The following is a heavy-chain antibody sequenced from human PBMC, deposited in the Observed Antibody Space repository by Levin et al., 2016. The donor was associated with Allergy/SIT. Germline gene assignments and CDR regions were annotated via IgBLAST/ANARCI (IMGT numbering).Heavy chain of an antibody. D-gene: IGHD3-16*01. CDR2: IYYSGST. CDR3: ARDLSFGVAFDI. J-gene: IGHJ3*02. Sequence: SETLSLTCTVSGGSISSYYWSWIRQPPGKGLEWIGYIYYSGSTNYNPSLKSRVTISVDTSKNQFSLKLSSVTAADTAVYYCARDLSFGVAFDIWGQGTMVTVSS. V-gene: IGHV4-59*01. CDR1: GGSISSYY.